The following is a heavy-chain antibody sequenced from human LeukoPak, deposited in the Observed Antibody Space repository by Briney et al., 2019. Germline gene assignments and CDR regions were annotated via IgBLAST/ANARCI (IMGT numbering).Heavy chain of an antibody. CDR1: GFTFSMHS. V-gene: IGHV4-59*11. D-gene: IGHD5/OR15-5a*01. J-gene: IGHJ4*02. Sequence: LRLSCVASGFTFSMHSLNWVRQTPGKGLEWIGYIYYSGSTNYNPSLKSRVTISVDTSKNQFSLKLSSVTAADTAVYYCARVYDYFDYWGQGTLVTVSS. CDR3: ARVYDYFDY. CDR2: IYYSGST.